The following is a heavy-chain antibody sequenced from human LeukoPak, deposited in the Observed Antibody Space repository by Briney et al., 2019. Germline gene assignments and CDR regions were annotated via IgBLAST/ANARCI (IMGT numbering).Heavy chain of an antibody. Sequence: GGSLRLSCAASGFTFSSYAMSWVRQAPGKGLEWVAVISYDGSNKYYADSVKGRFTISRDNSKNTLYLQMNSLRAEDTAVYYCAKAEPVASDYFDYWGQGTLVTVSS. CDR2: ISYDGSNK. V-gene: IGHV3-30*18. CDR1: GFTFSSYA. D-gene: IGHD4-23*01. J-gene: IGHJ4*02. CDR3: AKAEPVASDYFDY.